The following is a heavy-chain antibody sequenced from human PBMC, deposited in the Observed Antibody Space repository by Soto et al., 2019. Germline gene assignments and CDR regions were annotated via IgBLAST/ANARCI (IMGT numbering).Heavy chain of an antibody. CDR3: ARSWTHDYSNYENWFDP. D-gene: IGHD4-4*01. J-gene: IGHJ5*02. V-gene: IGHV3-30-3*01. CDR1: GFTFSSYA. CDR2: ISYDGSNK. Sequence: QVQLVESGGGVVQPGRSLRLSCAASGFTFSSYAMHLVRQAPGKGLEWVAVISYDGSNKYYADSVKGRFTISRDNSKNTLYLQMNSLRAEDTAVYYCARSWTHDYSNYENWFDPWGQGTLVTVSS.